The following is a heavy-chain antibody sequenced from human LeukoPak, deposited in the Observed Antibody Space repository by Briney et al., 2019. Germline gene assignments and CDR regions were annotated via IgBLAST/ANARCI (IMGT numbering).Heavy chain of an antibody. CDR3: AREDSGSYYHYYYYMDV. CDR1: GGSISSGDYY. V-gene: IGHV4-30-4*01. Sequence: SETLSLTCTVSGGSISSGDYYWSWIRQPPGKGLEWIGYIYYSGSTYYNPSLKSRVTISVDTSKNQFSLNLSSVTAADTAVYYCAREDSGSYYHYYYYMDVWGKGTTVTVSS. J-gene: IGHJ6*03. D-gene: IGHD1-26*01. CDR2: IYYSGST.